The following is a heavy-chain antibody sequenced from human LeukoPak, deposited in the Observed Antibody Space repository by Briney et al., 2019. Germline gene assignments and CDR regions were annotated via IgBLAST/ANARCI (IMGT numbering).Heavy chain of an antibody. CDR1: GGSFSGYY. J-gene: IGHJ4*02. V-gene: IGHV4-34*01. CDR3: ARGIYYGSGSYPPPSDY. CDR2: INHSGST. Sequence: SETLSLTCAVYGGSFSGYYWSWIRQPPGKGLEWIGEINHSGSTNYNPSLKSRVTISVGTSKNQFSLKLSSVTAADTAVYYCARGIYYGSGSYPPPSDYWGQGTLVTVSS. D-gene: IGHD3-10*01.